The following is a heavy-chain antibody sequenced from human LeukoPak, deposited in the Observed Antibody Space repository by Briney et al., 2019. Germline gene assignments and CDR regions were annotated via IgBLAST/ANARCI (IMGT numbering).Heavy chain of an antibody. J-gene: IGHJ4*02. D-gene: IGHD3-10*01. CDR3: VRARGAGPGAHFDY. Sequence: GGSLRLSCAASGLTFSDEYMSWIRQAPGKGLEWVSYISNTGSFISYADSVKGRFTISRDNAKNSLYLQMNSLRAEDTAAYYCVRARGAGPGAHFDYWGQGTLVTVSS. CDR2: ISNTGSFI. V-gene: IGHV3-11*01. CDR1: GLTFSDEY.